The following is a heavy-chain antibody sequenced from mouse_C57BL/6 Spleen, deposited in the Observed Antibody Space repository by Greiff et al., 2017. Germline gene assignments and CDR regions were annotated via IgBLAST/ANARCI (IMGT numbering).Heavy chain of an antibody. CDR1: GYTFTSYW. CDR3: ARSEDYGFGY. V-gene: IGHV1-52*01. D-gene: IGHD1-1*01. CDR2: IDPSDGET. J-gene: IGHJ2*01. Sequence: QVQLLQPGAELVRPGSSVKLSCTASGYTFTSYWMPWVQQRPIQGLEWIGNIDPSDGETHYNQKFKDKATLTVDKSSSTAYMQLSSLTSEDSAGYYCARSEDYGFGYWGQGTTLTVSA.